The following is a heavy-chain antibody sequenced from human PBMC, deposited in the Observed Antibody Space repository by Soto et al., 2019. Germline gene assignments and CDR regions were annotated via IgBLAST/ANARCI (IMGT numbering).Heavy chain of an antibody. CDR2: INAGNGNT. CDR3: ARSGTLGYCSSTSCPEYFQH. V-gene: IGHV1-3*01. CDR1: GYTFTGYA. D-gene: IGHD2-2*01. J-gene: IGHJ1*01. Sequence: ASVKVSCKASGYTFTGYAMHWVRQAPGQRPEWMGWINAGNGNTKYSQKFQGRVTITRDTSASTAYMELSSLRSEDTAVYYCARSGTLGYCSSTSCPEYFQHWGQGTLVTVSS.